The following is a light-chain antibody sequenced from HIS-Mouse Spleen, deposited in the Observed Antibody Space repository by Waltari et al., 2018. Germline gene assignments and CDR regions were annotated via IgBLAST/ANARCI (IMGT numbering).Light chain of an antibody. V-gene: IGLV3-19*01. CDR2: GKN. Sequence: SSELTQDPAVSVALGPTVRITCQGDSLRSSYASWYQQKPGQAPVLGIYGKNNRPSGIPDRFSGSSSGNTASLTITGAQAEDEADYYCNSRDSSGNHVVFGGGTKLTVL. CDR1: SLRSSY. CDR3: NSRDSSGNHVV. J-gene: IGLJ2*01.